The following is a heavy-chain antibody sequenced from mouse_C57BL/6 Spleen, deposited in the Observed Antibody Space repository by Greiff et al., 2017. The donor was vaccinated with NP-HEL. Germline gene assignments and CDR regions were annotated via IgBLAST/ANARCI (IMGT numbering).Heavy chain of an antibody. Sequence: EVQLQQSGAELVRPGASVKLSCTASGFNIKDDYMHWVKQRPEQGLEWIGWIDPENGDTEYASKFQGKATITADTSSNTAYLQLSSLTSEDTAVYYCTRRNYDAMDYWGQGTSVTVSS. V-gene: IGHV14-4*01. D-gene: IGHD2-1*01. CDR1: GFNIKDDY. CDR2: IDPENGDT. J-gene: IGHJ4*01. CDR3: TRRNYDAMDY.